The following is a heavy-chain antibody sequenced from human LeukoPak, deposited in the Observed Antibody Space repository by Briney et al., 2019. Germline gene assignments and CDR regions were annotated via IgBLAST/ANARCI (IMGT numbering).Heavy chain of an antibody. CDR1: GFTFSSYS. CDR2: ISSSSSYI. J-gene: IGHJ4*02. V-gene: IGHV3-21*01. D-gene: IGHD6-19*01. CDR3: ARAYPPGYSSGWYFDY. Sequence: PGGSLRLSCAASGFTFSSYSMNWVRQAPGKGLEWVSSISSSSSYIYYADSVKGRFTISRDNAKNSLYLQMNSLRAEDTAVYYCARAYPPGYSSGWYFDYWGQGTLVTVSS.